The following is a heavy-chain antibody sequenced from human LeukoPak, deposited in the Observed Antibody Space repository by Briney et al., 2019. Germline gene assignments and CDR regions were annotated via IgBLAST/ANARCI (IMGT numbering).Heavy chain of an antibody. CDR1: GYTFTGYY. Sequence: ASGKVSCKASGYTFTGYYMHWVRQAPGQGLEWMGWINPNSGGTNYAQKFQGRVTMTRDTSISTAYMELSRLRSDDTAVYYCAVTIQLWLPFDYWGQGTLVTVSS. D-gene: IGHD5-18*01. CDR2: INPNSGGT. J-gene: IGHJ4*02. V-gene: IGHV1-2*02. CDR3: AVTIQLWLPFDY.